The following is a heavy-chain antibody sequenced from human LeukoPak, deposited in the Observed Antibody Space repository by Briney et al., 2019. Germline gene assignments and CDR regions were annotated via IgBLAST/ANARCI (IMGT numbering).Heavy chain of an antibody. D-gene: IGHD5-18*01. CDR1: GFTFSDYN. J-gene: IGHJ6*03. Sequence: GGSLRLSCAASGFTFSDYNMRWIRQAPGKGLEWVSSISRSGSTKYYADSVKGRFTISRDNAKNSLYLQMNSLRAEDTAVYYCARGGYSYGLEYYYYMDVWGKGTTVTVSS. CDR3: ARGGYSYGLEYYYYMDV. V-gene: IGHV3-11*04. CDR2: ISRSGSTK.